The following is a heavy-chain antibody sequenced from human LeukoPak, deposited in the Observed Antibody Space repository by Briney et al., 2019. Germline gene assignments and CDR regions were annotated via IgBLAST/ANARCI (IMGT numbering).Heavy chain of an antibody. J-gene: IGHJ4*02. CDR3: ARQSSSGSY. Sequence: PSETLSLTCTVSGGSISSSSYYWGWIRQPPGKGLEWIGSIYYSGSTYYNPSLKSRVTISVDTSKNQFSLKLSSVTAADTAAYYCARQSSSGSYWGQGTPVTVSS. V-gene: IGHV4-39*01. CDR1: GGSISSSSYY. D-gene: IGHD1-26*01. CDR2: IYYSGST.